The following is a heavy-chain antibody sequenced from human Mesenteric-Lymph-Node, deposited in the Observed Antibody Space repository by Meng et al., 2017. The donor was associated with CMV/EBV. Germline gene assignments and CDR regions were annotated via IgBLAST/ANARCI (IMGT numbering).Heavy chain of an antibody. J-gene: IGHJ6*02. V-gene: IGHV3-74*01. CDR1: GFTFSNHW. CDR2: ISSDGTSI. Sequence: LSLTGAVSGFTFSNHWMHWVRQAPGKGLVWVACISSDGTSISYADSVKGRFTISRDNAKNTLYLQMNSLRVEDTAVFYCARDSATFSYYYGMDVWGQGTTVTVSS. CDR3: ARDSATFSYYYGMDV. D-gene: IGHD2/OR15-2a*01.